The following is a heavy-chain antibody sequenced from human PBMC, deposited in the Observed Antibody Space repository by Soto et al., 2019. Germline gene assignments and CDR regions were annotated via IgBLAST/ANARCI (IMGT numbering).Heavy chain of an antibody. D-gene: IGHD3-3*01. Sequence: GSGPTLVNATRTLTLTCTFSGFSLSAHEVGVGWVRQPPGKALEWLALIYWDDGERYNPSLKSRLTVTKDTSKNQVFLTLTNVDPVDTATYYCALRATTYDFKSGFYPYFAYWGQGALVTGSS. J-gene: IGHJ4*02. CDR1: GFSLSAHEVG. CDR3: ALRATTYDFKSGFYPYFAY. V-gene: IGHV2-5*02. CDR2: IYWDDGE.